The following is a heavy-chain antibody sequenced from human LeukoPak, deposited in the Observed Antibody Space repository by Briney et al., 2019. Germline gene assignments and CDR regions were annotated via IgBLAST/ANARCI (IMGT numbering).Heavy chain of an antibody. CDR3: ARDGVGDPHRTPFDY. Sequence: PGGSLRLSCAASGFTFSSYEMNWVRQAPGKGLEWVSYISSSGSTIYYADSVKGRFTISRDNAKNSLYLQMNSLRAEDTAVYYCARDGVGDPHRTPFDYWGQGTLVTVSS. J-gene: IGHJ4*02. V-gene: IGHV3-48*03. CDR2: ISSSGSTI. CDR1: GFTFSSYE. D-gene: IGHD3-10*01.